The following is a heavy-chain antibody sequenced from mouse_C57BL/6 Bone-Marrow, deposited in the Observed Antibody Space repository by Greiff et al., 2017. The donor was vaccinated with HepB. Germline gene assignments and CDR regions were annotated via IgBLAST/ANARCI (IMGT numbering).Heavy chain of an antibody. J-gene: IGHJ4*01. V-gene: IGHV1-53*01. D-gene: IGHD3-2*02. Sequence: QVHVKQSGTELVKPGASVKLSCKASGYTFTSYWMHWVKQRPGQGLEWIGNINPSNGGTNYNEKFKSKATLTVDKSSSTAYMQLSSLTSEDSAVYYCADSSGYGDAMDYWGQGTSVTVSS. CDR1: GYTFTSYW. CDR3: ADSSGYGDAMDY. CDR2: INPSNGGT.